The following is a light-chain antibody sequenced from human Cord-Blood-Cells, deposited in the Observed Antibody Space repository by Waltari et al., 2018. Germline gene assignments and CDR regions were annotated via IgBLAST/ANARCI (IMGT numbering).Light chain of an antibody. CDR3: QQSYSTPPT. Sequence: DIQMTHSPSSLSASVGDRVTITCRASQSISSYLNWYQQKPGKAPKLLIYAASSVQSGVPSRFSVRGSGTDFTLSISSLQPEDFTTYYCQQSYSTPPTFGGGTKVEIK. V-gene: IGKV1-39*01. J-gene: IGKJ4*01. CDR1: QSISSY. CDR2: AAS.